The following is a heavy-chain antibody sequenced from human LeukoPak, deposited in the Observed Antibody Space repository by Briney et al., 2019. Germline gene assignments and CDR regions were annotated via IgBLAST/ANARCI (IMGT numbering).Heavy chain of an antibody. D-gene: IGHD3-9*01. Sequence: PSETLSLTCTVSGGSISSSSYYWGWIRQPPGKGLEWIGSIYYSGSTYYNPSLKSRVTISVDTSKNQFSLKLSSVTAADTAVYYCARLNYDISSDYWGQGTLVTVSS. J-gene: IGHJ4*02. CDR1: GGSISSSSYY. CDR3: ARLNYDISSDY. CDR2: IYYSGST. V-gene: IGHV4-39*01.